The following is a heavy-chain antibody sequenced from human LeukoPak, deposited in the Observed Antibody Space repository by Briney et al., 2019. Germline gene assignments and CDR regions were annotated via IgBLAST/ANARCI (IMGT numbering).Heavy chain of an antibody. V-gene: IGHV3-23*01. CDR2: ISDTGGNT. CDR3: AKGRTNDY. D-gene: IGHD1/OR15-1a*01. Sequence: GGSLRLSCAASGFTFSTYAMSWVRQTPEKGLEWVSAISDTGGNTFYADSVKGRFTISRDNSKSTLYLQMNSLRAEDTAIYYCAKGRTNDYWGQGTLVTVSS. CDR1: GFTFSTYA. J-gene: IGHJ4*02.